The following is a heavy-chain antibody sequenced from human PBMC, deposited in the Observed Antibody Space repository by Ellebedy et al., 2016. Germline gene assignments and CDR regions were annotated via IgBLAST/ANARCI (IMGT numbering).Heavy chain of an antibody. CDR3: ARGWRYSGTGTYRENNWLDP. CDR2: MNPDTGNT. CDR1: GYTFSSYD. J-gene: IGHJ5*02. V-gene: IGHV1-8*01. Sequence: ASVQVSCKASGYTFSSYDIIWVRQATGQGLEWMGWMNPDTGNTGYAQKIHSRVTMTRNISISTAYMELSGLTSDDTAVYYCARGWRYSGTGTYRENNWLDPWGQGTLVTVSS. D-gene: IGHD3-10*01.